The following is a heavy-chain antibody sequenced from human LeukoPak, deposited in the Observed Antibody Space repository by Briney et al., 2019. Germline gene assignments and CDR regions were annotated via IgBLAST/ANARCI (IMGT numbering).Heavy chain of an antibody. CDR3: ARGLGRMATMDWFDP. D-gene: IGHD5-24*01. Sequence: ASVKVSCKASGYSFTSYDINWVRQATGQGLEWLGWMNPNSGNTGYAQKFQGRVTMTRNTSISTAYMELSSLRSEDTAVYYCARGLGRMATMDWFDPWGQGTLVTVSS. CDR2: MNPNSGNT. CDR1: GYSFTSYD. V-gene: IGHV1-8*01. J-gene: IGHJ5*02.